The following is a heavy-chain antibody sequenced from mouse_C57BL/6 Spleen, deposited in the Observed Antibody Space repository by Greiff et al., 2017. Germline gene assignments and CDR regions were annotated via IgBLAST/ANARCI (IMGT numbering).Heavy chain of an antibody. CDR3: TRYDGYYAFAY. CDR1: GYTFTDYE. Sequence: VQVVESGAELVRPGASVTLSCKASGYTFTDYEMHWVKQTPVHGLEWIGAIVPETGGTAYNQKFKGKAILTADKSSSTAYMELRSLTSEDSAVYYCTRYDGYYAFAYWGQGTLVTVSA. D-gene: IGHD2-3*01. V-gene: IGHV1-15*01. J-gene: IGHJ3*01. CDR2: IVPETGGT.